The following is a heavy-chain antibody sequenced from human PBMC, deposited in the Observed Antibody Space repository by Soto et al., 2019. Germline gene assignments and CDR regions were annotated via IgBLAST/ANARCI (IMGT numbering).Heavy chain of an antibody. V-gene: IGHV3-11*01. Sequence: GWSLRLSCAASGFTFSDYYMSWIRQAPGKGLEWISFIGSSGDTIYYADSVKGRFTISRDNAKNSLYLQMNSLRDEDSAVYHCARLSHDGSGYCSDSWGQGTLVTVSS. CDR1: GFTFSDYY. CDR2: IGSSGDTI. CDR3: ARLSHDGSGYCSDS. J-gene: IGHJ4*02. D-gene: IGHD3-22*01.